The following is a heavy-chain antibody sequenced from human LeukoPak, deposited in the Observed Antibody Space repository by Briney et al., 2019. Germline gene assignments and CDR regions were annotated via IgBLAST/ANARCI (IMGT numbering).Heavy chain of an antibody. V-gene: IGHV3-30-3*01. CDR3: AREYSSGWNWFDP. CDR2: ISYDGSKR. J-gene: IGHJ5*02. D-gene: IGHD6-19*01. CDR1: GFTFSTYA. Sequence: SGGSLRLSCAASGFTFSTYAVHWVRQAPGKGLEWVAVISYDGSKRYYADSVKGRFTISRDNSKNAFLQMNSLRAEDTAVYYCAREYSSGWNWFDPWGQGTLVTVSS.